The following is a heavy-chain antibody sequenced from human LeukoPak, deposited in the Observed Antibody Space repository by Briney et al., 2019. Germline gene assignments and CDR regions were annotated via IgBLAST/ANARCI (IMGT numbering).Heavy chain of an antibody. CDR2: INTNTGNP. Sequence: ASVKVSCKASGYTFTSYAMNWVRQAPGQGLEWMGWINTNTGNPTYAQGFTGRFVFSLDTSVSTAYLQISSLKAEDTAVYYCAREIRHYDILTGPPDYWGQGTLVTVSS. V-gene: IGHV7-4-1*02. CDR1: GYTFTSYA. CDR3: AREIRHYDILTGPPDY. D-gene: IGHD3-9*01. J-gene: IGHJ4*02.